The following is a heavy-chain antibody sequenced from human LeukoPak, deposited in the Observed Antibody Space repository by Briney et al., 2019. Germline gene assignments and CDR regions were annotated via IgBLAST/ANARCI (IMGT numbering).Heavy chain of an antibody. CDR2: IHDSGTT. D-gene: IGHD5-18*01. CDR1: GGSISSFY. Sequence: PSETPSLTCTVSGGSISSFYWTWIRQPPGKGLEWIGYIHDSGTTNSNPSLKSRVTISLDTSRNQFSLKLTSVTAADTAAYYCARLYGYTYGHRGMDVWGQGTTVTVSS. CDR3: ARLYGYTYGHRGMDV. J-gene: IGHJ6*02. V-gene: IGHV4-59*08.